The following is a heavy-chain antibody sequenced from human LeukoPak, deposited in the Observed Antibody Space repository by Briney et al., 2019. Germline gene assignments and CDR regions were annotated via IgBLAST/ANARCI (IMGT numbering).Heavy chain of an antibody. V-gene: IGHV1-69*13. CDR3: AREVRFRRFKEEHY. J-gene: IGHJ4*02. CDR2: IIPILGTA. D-gene: IGHD3-3*01. Sequence: PWASVKVSCKASGGTFSSYAISWVRQAPGQGLEWMGGIIPILGTANYAQKFQGRVTITADESTSTAYMELSSLRSEDTAVYYCAREVRFRRFKEEHYWGQGTLVTVSS. CDR1: GGTFSSYA.